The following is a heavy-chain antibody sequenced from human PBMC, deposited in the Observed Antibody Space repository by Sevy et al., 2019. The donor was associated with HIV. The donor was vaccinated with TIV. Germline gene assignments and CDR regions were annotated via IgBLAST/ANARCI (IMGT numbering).Heavy chain of an antibody. V-gene: IGHV4-59*01. CDR2: IYYSGST. CDR3: TRGGPNQQQLDYFDY. D-gene: IGHD6-13*01. Sequence: SETLSLTCTVSRGSISTYYWTWIRQPPGKGLEWIGYIYYSGSTDYNPSLKSRVTMSIDTSKNQFSLKLRSVTAADTAVYYCTRGGPNQQQLDYFDYWGQRTLVTVSS. J-gene: IGHJ4*02. CDR1: RGSISTYY.